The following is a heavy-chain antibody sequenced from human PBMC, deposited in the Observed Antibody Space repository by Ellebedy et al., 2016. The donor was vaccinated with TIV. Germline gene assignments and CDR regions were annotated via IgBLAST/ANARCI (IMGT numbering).Heavy chain of an antibody. CDR3: ARHLELRGAEGGLDY. Sequence: MPGGSLRLSCTVSGDSLSSYYWSWIRQPPGKGLEWIGYIYYSGSTNYNPSLKSRVSISVDTSKNQFSLKLSSVTAADTAVYYCARHLELRGAEGGLDYWGQGTLVTVSS. V-gene: IGHV4-59*08. J-gene: IGHJ4*02. D-gene: IGHD3-10*01. CDR1: GDSLSSYY. CDR2: IYYSGST.